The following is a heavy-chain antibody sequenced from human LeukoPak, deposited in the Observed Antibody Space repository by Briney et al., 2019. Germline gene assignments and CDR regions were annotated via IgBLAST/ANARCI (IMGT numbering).Heavy chain of an antibody. CDR3: ARDIVGDIVVVPAAI. V-gene: IGHV1-69*13. CDR1: GGTFSSYA. D-gene: IGHD2-2*01. Sequence: ASVKVSCKASGGTFSSYAISWVRQAPGQGLEWMGGIIPIFGTANYAQKFQGRVTITADESTSTAYMELSSLRSEDTAVYYCARDIVGDIVVVPAAIWGQGTLVTVSS. CDR2: IIPIFGTA. J-gene: IGHJ4*02.